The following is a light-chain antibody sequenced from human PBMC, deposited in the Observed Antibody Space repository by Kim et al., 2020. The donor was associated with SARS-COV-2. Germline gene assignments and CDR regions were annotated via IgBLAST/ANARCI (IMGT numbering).Light chain of an antibody. CDR3: QQYNDWPLT. J-gene: IGKJ4*01. CDR1: QTVGTN. Sequence: EIVMTQSPATLSVSPGERATLSCRASQTVGTNLVWFQQKPGQAPKVLIYRASTRATGIPARFSGSGSGTEFTLTISSLQSEDFAIYYCQQYNDWPLTFGGGTKVDIK. CDR2: RAS. V-gene: IGKV3D-15*01.